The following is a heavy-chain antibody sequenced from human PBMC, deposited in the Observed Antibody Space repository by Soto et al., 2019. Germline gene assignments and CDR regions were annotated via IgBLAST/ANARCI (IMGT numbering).Heavy chain of an antibody. CDR3: ARSLGMYSRAQYYYYGMDV. J-gene: IGHJ6*02. Sequence: QVQLVESGGGVVQPGRSLRLSCAASGFTFSSYGMHWVRQAPGKGLEWVAVIWYDGSNKYYADSVKGRFTISRDNSKNPLYLQMNSLRAEDTAVYYCARSLGMYSRAQYYYYGMDVWGQGTTVTVSS. CDR2: IWYDGSNK. CDR1: GFTFSSYG. V-gene: IGHV3-33*01. D-gene: IGHD6-13*01.